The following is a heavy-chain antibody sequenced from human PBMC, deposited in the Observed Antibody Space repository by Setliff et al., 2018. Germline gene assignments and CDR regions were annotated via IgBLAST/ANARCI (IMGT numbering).Heavy chain of an antibody. V-gene: IGHV1-2*02. D-gene: IGHD3-10*01. J-gene: IGHJ4*02. CDR3: AASPGGLGY. CDR2: MNPITGAT. CDR1: GYTFTDYY. Sequence: ASVKVSCKTSGYTFTDYYLHWVRRAPGQGLEWMGWMNPITGATKYAQKFQARVTMTRDTSITTAYMDLSSLRSDDTAVYYCAASPGGLGYWGQGTLVTVSS.